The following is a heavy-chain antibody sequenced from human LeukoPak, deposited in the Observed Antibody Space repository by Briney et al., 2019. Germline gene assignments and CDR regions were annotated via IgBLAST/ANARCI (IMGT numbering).Heavy chain of an antibody. D-gene: IGHD6-19*01. J-gene: IGHJ4*02. CDR1: GFTFSKYW. CDR3: ATKQWLAPPPDS. CDR2: INTDGTVT. V-gene: IGHV3-74*01. Sequence: GGSLRLSCAASGFTFSKYWMLWVRQAPGKGLEGASRINTDGTVTTYADSVKGRFTVSRDNADNTMFLQMNSVRGEDTAVYYCATKQWLAPPPDSWGQGTPVTVSS.